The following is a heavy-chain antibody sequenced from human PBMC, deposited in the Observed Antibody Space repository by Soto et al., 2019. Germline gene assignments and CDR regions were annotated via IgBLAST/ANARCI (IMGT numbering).Heavy chain of an antibody. Sequence: PGGSLRLSCAASGFTFSSYSMNWVRQAPGKGLEWVSAISSSSGSIYYADSVKGRFTISRDNSKNTLYLQMNSLRAEDTAVYYCAKDRVNMGWVDYGMDVWGQGTTVTVSS. CDR3: AKDRVNMGWVDYGMDV. V-gene: IGHV3-23*01. CDR2: ISSSSGSI. J-gene: IGHJ6*02. CDR1: GFTFSSYS. D-gene: IGHD1-26*01.